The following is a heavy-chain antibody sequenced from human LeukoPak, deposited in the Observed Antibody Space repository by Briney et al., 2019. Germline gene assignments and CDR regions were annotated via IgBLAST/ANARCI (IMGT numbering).Heavy chain of an antibody. CDR2: INHSGST. CDR3: ARLTNSGSLALDY. Sequence: PSETLSLTCAVYGGSFSGYYWSWIRQPPGKGLEWIGEINHSGSTNYNPSLKSRVTISVDTSKNQFSLKLSSVTAADTAVYYCARLTNSGSLALDYWGQGTLVTVSS. D-gene: IGHD1-26*01. CDR1: GGSFSGYY. J-gene: IGHJ4*02. V-gene: IGHV4-34*01.